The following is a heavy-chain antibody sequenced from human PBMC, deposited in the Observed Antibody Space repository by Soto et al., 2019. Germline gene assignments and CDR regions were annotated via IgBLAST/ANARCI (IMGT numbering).Heavy chain of an antibody. J-gene: IGHJ6*02. Sequence: QVQLVQSGAEVKKPGSSVKVSCKASGGTFSSYTISWVRQAPGQGLEWMGRIIPILGIANYAQKFQGRVTITADKSTSTAYMELSSLRSEDTAVYYCACRDGYPSRPDYYYYYGTDVWGQGTTVTVSS. D-gene: IGHD5-12*01. CDR1: GGTFSSYT. CDR3: ACRDGYPSRPDYYYYYGTDV. V-gene: IGHV1-69*02. CDR2: IIPILGIA.